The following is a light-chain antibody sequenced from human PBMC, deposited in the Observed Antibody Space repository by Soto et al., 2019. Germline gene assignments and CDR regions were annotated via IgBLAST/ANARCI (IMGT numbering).Light chain of an antibody. Sequence: DIQMTQSRSTLSGPVGDRVTITCRASQTISSWLAWYQQKLGKAPKVLIYGASTLQAGVPSRFSGSGSGPDFTLTISSLQPEDFATYYCQHLYSDPRTWTFGQGTKVDI. CDR2: GAS. CDR1: QTISSW. CDR3: QHLYSDPRTWT. V-gene: IGKV1-5*01. J-gene: IGKJ1*01.